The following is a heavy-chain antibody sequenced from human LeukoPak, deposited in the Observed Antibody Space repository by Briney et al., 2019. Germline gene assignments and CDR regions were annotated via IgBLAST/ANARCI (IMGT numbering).Heavy chain of an antibody. J-gene: IGHJ4*02. V-gene: IGHV3-7*01. CDR3: ARDRAMDDY. CDR1: GLTFRSYW. D-gene: IGHD5-18*01. CDR2: IKQDGSEK. Sequence: TGGSLRLSCAASGLTFRSYWMNWVRQAPGKGLEWVANIKQDGSEKYYVDSVKGRFTISRDNSKNSLYLQMNSLRAEDTAVYYCARDRAMDDYWGQGTLVTVSS.